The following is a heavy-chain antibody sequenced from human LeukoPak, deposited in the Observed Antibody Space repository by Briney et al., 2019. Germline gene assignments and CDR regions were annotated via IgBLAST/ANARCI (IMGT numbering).Heavy chain of an antibody. Sequence: GGSLRLSCAASGFTFSSYAMSWVRQAPGKGLEWVSAISGSGGSTYYADSVKGRFTISRDSSKHTLYLQMNSLRAEDTAVYYCAKGLRGYSYGYADYWGQGTLVTVSS. CDR2: ISGSGGST. CDR3: AKGLRGYSYGYADY. CDR1: GFTFSSYA. V-gene: IGHV3-23*01. D-gene: IGHD5-18*01. J-gene: IGHJ4*02.